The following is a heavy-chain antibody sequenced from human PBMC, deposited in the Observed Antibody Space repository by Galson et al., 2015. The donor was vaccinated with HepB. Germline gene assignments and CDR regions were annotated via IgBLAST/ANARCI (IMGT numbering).Heavy chain of an antibody. D-gene: IGHD6-19*01. CDR1: GFTFSNYG. V-gene: IGHV3-33*06. CDR3: AKAGPVSAVVGTRYYYGMDV. CDR2: IWYDGSNK. Sequence: SLRLSCAASGFTFSNYGIHWVRQAPGKGLEWVAVIWYDGSNKYYADSVKGRFTISRDNSKNTLYLQMNSLRAEDTAVYYCAKAGPVSAVVGTRYYYGMDVWGQGTTVTVSS. J-gene: IGHJ6*02.